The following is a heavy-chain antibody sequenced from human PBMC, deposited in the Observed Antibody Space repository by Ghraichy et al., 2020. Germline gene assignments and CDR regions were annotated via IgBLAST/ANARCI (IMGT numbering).Heavy chain of an antibody. CDR3: AVWGIVVVPADSNFSWWAPYGMDV. CDR2: ISSSSSTI. Sequence: GGSLRLSCAASGFTFSSYSMNWVRQAPGKGLEWVSYISSSSSTIYYADSVKGRFTISRDNAKNSLYLQMNSLRDEDTAVYYCAVWGIVVVPADSNFSWWAPYGMDVWGQGTTVTVSS. J-gene: IGHJ6*02. D-gene: IGHD2-2*01. V-gene: IGHV3-48*02. CDR1: GFTFSSYS.